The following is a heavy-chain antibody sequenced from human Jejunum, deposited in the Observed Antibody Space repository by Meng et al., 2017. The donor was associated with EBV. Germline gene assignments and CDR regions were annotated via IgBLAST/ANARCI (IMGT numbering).Heavy chain of an antibody. CDR2: IKRTTDGGTT. CDR3: TDVGGDMI. CDR1: GFTFTNSH. J-gene: IGHJ4*02. D-gene: IGHD3-16*01. V-gene: IGHV3-15*01. Sequence: GELVGSGGGFVKPGDSLRLSCAASGFTFTNSHMTWVRQAPGKGLEWVGRIKRTTDGGTTDYAAPVKGRFTISRDDSKNTLYLQMNSLKTEDTAVYYCTDVGGDMIWGQGILVTVSS.